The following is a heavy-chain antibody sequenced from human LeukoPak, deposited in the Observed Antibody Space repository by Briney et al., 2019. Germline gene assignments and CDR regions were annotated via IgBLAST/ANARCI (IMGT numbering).Heavy chain of an antibody. CDR3: ARDGDSSGYGDY. CDR2: ISSSSSYI. J-gene: IGHJ4*02. Sequence: GGSLRLSCAASGFTFSSYSMNWVRQAPGKGLEWVSSISSSSSYIYYADSVKGRFTISRDNAKNSLYLQMNSLRAEDTAVYYCARDGDSSGYGDYWGQGTLVTVSS. V-gene: IGHV3-21*01. D-gene: IGHD3-22*01. CDR1: GFTFSSYS.